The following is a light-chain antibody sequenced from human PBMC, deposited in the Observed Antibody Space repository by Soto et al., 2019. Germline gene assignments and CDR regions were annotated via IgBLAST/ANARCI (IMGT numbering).Light chain of an antibody. CDR3: LLSYSGPRV. J-gene: IGLJ2*01. Sequence: QAVVTQEPSLTVSPGGTVTLTCGSSTGTVTSGHFPYWFQQKPGQAPRTLIYDTSNKHSWTPARFSASLLGGKAALTLSGAQPADEADFSCLLSYSGPRVFGGGTKLTVL. V-gene: IGLV7-46*01. CDR1: TGTVTSGHF. CDR2: DTS.